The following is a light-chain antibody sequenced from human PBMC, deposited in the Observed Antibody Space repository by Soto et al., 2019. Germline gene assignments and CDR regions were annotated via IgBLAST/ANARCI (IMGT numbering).Light chain of an antibody. CDR1: QSVSSY. CDR2: DAS. Sequence: EIVLTQSPPTLSLSPGERATLSCRASQSVSSYLAWYQQNPGQAPRLLIYDASNRATCIPARFSGSGSGTDFTLTISSLEPEDFAVYYCQQRSNWPRTFGQGTKVEIK. J-gene: IGKJ1*01. V-gene: IGKV3-11*01. CDR3: QQRSNWPRT.